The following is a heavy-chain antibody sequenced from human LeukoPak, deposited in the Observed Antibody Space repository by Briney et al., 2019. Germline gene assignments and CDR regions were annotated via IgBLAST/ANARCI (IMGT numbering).Heavy chain of an antibody. CDR2: IHYSGTT. D-gene: IGHD1-1*01. V-gene: IGHV4-39*01. J-gene: IGHJ4*02. CDR1: GGSISDGTYY. Sequence: SETLSLTCTVSGGSISDGTYYWGWIRQPPGKRLEWIGTIHYSGTTHYNRSLKSRVTLSVDTSKNQFSLRLSSVTAADTAVYYCARRTTESDSDYWGQGTLVTVST. CDR3: ARRTTESDSDY.